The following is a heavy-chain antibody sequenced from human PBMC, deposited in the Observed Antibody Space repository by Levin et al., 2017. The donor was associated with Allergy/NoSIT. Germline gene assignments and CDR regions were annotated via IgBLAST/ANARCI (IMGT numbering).Heavy chain of an antibody. V-gene: IGHV2-70*01. CDR3: ARNTLGSGSYYYYYGMDV. CDR2: IDWDDDK. CDR1: GFSLSTSGMC. J-gene: IGHJ6*02. Sequence: SGPTLVKPTQTLTLTCTFSGFSLSTSGMCVSWIRQPPGKALEWLALIDWDDDKYYSTSLKTRLTISKDTSKNQVVLTMTNMDPVDTATYYCARNTLGSGSYYYYYGMDVWGQGTTVTVSS. D-gene: IGHD3-10*01.